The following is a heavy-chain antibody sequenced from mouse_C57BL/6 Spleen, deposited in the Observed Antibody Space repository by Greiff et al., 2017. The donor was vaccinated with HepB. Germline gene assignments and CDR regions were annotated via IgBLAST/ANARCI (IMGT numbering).Heavy chain of an antibody. Sequence: QVQLQQSGAELVRPGTSVKVSCKASGYAFTNYLIEWVKQRPGQGLEWIGVINPGSGGTNYNEKFKGKATLTADKSSSTAYMQLSSLTSEDSAVYFCARYAVGYFDYWGQGTTLTVSS. CDR3: ARYAVGYFDY. V-gene: IGHV1-54*01. D-gene: IGHD1-1*02. CDR1: GYAFTNYL. CDR2: INPGSGGT. J-gene: IGHJ2*01.